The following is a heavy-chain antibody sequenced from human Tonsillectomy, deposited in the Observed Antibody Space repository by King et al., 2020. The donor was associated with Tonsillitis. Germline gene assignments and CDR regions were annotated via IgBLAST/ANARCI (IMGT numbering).Heavy chain of an antibody. CDR2: IYYSGST. J-gene: IGHJ4*02. D-gene: IGHD6-6*01. CDR3: ARTYTNSSGDY. V-gene: IGHV4-59*01. Sequence: VQLQESGPGLVKPSETLSLTCSVSGGSISIYYLTWVRQPPGKGLEWMGYIYYSGSTNYNPSLKSRVTISVDTSKNQFSLKLSSVTAADTAVYYCARTYTNSSGDYWGQGTLVTVSS. CDR1: GGSISIYY.